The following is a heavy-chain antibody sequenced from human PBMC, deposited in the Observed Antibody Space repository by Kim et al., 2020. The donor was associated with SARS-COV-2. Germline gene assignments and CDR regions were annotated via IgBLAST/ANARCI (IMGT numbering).Heavy chain of an antibody. D-gene: IGHD5-12*01. J-gene: IGHJ4*02. CDR3: ARWLQPKFDY. CDR2: TI. Sequence: TIYYADSVKGRFTISRDKAKNSLYLQMNSLRDEDTAVYYCARWLQPKFDYWGQGTLVTVSS. V-gene: IGHV3-48*02.